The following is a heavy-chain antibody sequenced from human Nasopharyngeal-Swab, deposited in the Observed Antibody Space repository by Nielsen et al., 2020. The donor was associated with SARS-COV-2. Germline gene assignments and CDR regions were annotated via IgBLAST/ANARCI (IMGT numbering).Heavy chain of an antibody. J-gene: IGHJ3*02. V-gene: IGHV4-31*02. D-gene: IGHD3-22*01. Sequence: WICQPPGKGLEWIGYIYYSGSTYYNPSLKSRVTISVDTSKNQFSLKLSPVTAADTAVYYCARATMIVVVIGAFDIWGQGTMVTVSS. CDR2: IYYSGST. CDR3: ARATMIVVVIGAFDI.